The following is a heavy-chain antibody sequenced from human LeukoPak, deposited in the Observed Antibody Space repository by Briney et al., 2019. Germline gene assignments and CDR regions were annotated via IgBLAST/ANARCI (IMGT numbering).Heavy chain of an antibody. D-gene: IGHD2-15*01. CDR1: GGSFSGYY. J-gene: IGHJ4*02. CDR3: ATNTRRGWLLPSGFDY. Sequence: SETLCLTCAVYGGSFSGYYWSWIRQPPGKGLEWIGGINQSGSTNYNPSLRSRVTISVDTSKNQFSLKLSSVTAAATAVYYCATNTRRGWLLPSGFDYWGQGTLVTVSS. V-gene: IGHV4-34*01. CDR2: INQSGST.